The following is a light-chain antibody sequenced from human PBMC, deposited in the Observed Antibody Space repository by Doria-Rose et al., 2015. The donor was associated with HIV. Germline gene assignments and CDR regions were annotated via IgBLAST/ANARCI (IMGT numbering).Light chain of an antibody. V-gene: IGKV3-20*01. CDR1: QSFSSTY. CDR3: HQYGTSWT. Sequence: TQSPGTLSLSPGERATLSRRASQSFSSTYLAWYQQKPGQAPSLLIYDESTRATGIPDRFSASGSGTDFTLTINRLEPEDFALYYCHQYGTSWTFGQGTKVEI. CDR2: DES. J-gene: IGKJ1*01.